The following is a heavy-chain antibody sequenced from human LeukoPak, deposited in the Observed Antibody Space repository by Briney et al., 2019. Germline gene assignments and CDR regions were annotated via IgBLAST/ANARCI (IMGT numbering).Heavy chain of an antibody. D-gene: IGHD6-13*01. CDR2: ICYSGST. V-gene: IGHV4-39*01. CDR1: GGTFSASSYF. J-gene: IGHJ4*02. Sequence: SQTLSLTCTVSGGTFSASSYFWGWIPQPPGKPLDSIGSICYSGSTSYNPSLKSRVTISVDTSKNQFSLKLSSVTAADTAVYYCARHTIAAAGDYYFDYWGQGTLVAVSS. CDR3: ARHTIAAAGDYYFDY.